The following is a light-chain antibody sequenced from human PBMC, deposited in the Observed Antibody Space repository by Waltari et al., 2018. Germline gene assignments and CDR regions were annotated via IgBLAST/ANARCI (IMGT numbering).Light chain of an antibody. Sequence: SYELTQSPSVSVSPGQTVTISCSGDQLADKYVSWYQVKPGQSPVQVIYRDRMRPSGIPERVSGSNSGNVGTLTSSGTQSMDEADYYCQAWDSSSYVVFGGGTKVTVL. V-gene: IGLV3-1*01. CDR1: QLADKY. J-gene: IGLJ2*01. CDR3: QAWDSSSYVV. CDR2: RDR.